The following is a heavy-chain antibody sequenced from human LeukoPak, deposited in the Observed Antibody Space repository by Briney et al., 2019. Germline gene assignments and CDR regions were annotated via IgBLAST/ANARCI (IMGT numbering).Heavy chain of an antibody. CDR2: ISSTGSNI. J-gene: IGHJ4*02. V-gene: IGHV3-48*03. CDR3: ASTYYYDGSGDY. CDR1: GFTFRTYE. D-gene: IGHD3-22*01. Sequence: GVPLRLSCAASGFTFRTYEMNGLRQAPGKGLEWVSYISSTGSNIYYADSVKGRFTISRDNAKNSLYLLMNSLRTEDTAVYYYASTYYYDGSGDYWGQGTLVTVSS.